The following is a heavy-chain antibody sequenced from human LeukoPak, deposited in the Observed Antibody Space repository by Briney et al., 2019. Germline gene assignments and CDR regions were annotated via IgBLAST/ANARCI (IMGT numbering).Heavy chain of an antibody. J-gene: IGHJ5*02. V-gene: IGHV1-8*03. CDR2: MKPQSGNT. Sequence: ASVKVSYKASGYTFTSYYMHWVRQATGQGLEWMAWMKPQSGNTGYAQKFQGRVTITWNSSINTAYMELSSLRSEDTAVYYCARGRYDTSGSLAYNWFDPWGQGTLVTVSS. D-gene: IGHD3-22*01. CDR1: GYTFTSYY. CDR3: ARGRYDTSGSLAYNWFDP.